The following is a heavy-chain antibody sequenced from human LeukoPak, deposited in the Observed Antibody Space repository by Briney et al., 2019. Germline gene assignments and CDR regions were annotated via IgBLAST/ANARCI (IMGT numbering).Heavy chain of an antibody. CDR3: AKDRRRCSSTSCSLFDP. CDR2: ISGSGGRT. CDR1: GFTFSSYA. D-gene: IGHD2-2*01. Sequence: GGSLRLSCAASGFTFSSYAMSWVRQAPGKGLEWVSAISGSGGRTYYADFVKGRFTISRDNSKNTLYLQMNSLRAEVRAVYCCAKDRRRCSSTSCSLFDPWGQGTLVTVSS. V-gene: IGHV3-23*01. J-gene: IGHJ5*02.